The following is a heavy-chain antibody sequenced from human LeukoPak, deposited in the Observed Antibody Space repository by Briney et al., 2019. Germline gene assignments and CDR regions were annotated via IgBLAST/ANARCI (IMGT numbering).Heavy chain of an antibody. CDR1: GGSISSYY. CDR3: ARDYLGYSGYDRVYYGMDV. Sequence: SETLSLTCTVSGGSISSYYWSWIRQPAGKGLEWIGRIYTSGSTNYNPSLKSRVTMSVDTSKNQFSLKLSSVTAANTAVYYCARDYLGYSGYDRVYYGMDVWGQGTTVTVSS. V-gene: IGHV4-4*07. J-gene: IGHJ6*02. CDR2: IYTSGST. D-gene: IGHD5-12*01.